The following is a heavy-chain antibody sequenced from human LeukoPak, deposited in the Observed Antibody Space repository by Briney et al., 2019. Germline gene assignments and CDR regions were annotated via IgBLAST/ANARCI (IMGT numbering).Heavy chain of an antibody. CDR1: GFTFSSYA. CDR3: AKRRYNWNCFDY. J-gene: IGHJ4*02. Sequence: PGGSLRLSCAASGFTFSSYAMSWVRQAPGKGLEWVSAISGSGGSTYYADSVKGRFTISRDNSKNTLYLQMNSLRAEDTAVHYCAKRRYNWNCFDYWGQGTLVTVSS. CDR2: ISGSGGST. D-gene: IGHD1-7*01. V-gene: IGHV3-23*01.